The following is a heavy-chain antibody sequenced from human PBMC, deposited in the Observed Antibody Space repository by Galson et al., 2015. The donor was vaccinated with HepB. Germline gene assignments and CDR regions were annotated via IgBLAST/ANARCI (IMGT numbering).Heavy chain of an antibody. J-gene: IGHJ5*02. V-gene: IGHV3-7*01. CDR2: IKDDGGEK. Sequence: LRLSCAASGFSFSTYWMSWVRQAPGKGLEWVANIKDDGGEKYYVESVKGRFTISRDNAKNSLWLQMNSLRAEDTAMYYCARDREVPGGGDWFDPWGQGTLVTVSS. CDR1: GFSFSTYW. CDR3: ARDREVPGGGDWFDP. D-gene: IGHD2-2*01.